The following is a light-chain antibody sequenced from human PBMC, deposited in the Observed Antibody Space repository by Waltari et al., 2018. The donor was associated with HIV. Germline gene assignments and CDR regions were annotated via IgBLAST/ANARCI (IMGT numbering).Light chain of an antibody. V-gene: IGKV3-20*01. J-gene: IGKJ4*01. CDR3: QQYAGFPLT. CDR1: QSVNSNF. Sequence: EIVLTQSPGTLSLSLATLSCRASQSVNSNFLAWYQHKPGQAPRLLIYDASTRATGIPDKFSGSGSGSDFTLTISRLEPEDFAVYYCQQYAGFPLTFGGGTKVDIK. CDR2: DAS.